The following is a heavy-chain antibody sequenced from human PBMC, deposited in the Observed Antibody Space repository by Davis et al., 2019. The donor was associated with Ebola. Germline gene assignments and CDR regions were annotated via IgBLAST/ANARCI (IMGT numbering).Heavy chain of an antibody. Sequence: GGSLRLSCAASEFAFSSYGMHWVRQAPGKGLEWVSYISSSSSTIYYADSVKGRFTISRDNAKNSLYLQMNSLRDEDTAVYYCARVGWFGELLVLDYYYGMDVWGQGTTVTVSS. CDR1: EFAFSSYG. V-gene: IGHV3-48*02. CDR3: ARVGWFGELLVLDYYYGMDV. J-gene: IGHJ6*02. CDR2: ISSSSSTI. D-gene: IGHD3-10*01.